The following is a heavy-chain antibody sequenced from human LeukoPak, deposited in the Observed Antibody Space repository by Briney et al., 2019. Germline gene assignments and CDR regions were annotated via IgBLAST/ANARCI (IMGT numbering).Heavy chain of an antibody. CDR1: GDSMNGLS. CDR2: IYDTGNT. V-gene: IGHV4-59*11. J-gene: IGHJ4*02. Sequence: SETLSLTCTVSGDSMNGLSWSWIRQSPGKGLEWIAYIYDTGNTNTSPSLKSRVTLSVDTSKKQFSLRLSSVTAADTAVYYCARGVRVGFSSYYFDCWGQGTLVTVSS. D-gene: IGHD6-6*01. CDR3: ARGVRVGFSSYYFDC.